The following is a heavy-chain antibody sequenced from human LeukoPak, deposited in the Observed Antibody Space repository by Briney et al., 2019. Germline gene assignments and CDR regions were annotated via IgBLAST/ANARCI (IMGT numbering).Heavy chain of an antibody. Sequence: SETLSLTCTVSGGSLRSYYWTWIRQTPGKGLEWIGHIYYSGNPTYNPSLKSRFTISVDPSKNQVALKVRSVTTEDTAVYYCASQRGYAYGFDSWGQGTRVTVSP. D-gene: IGHD5-18*01. V-gene: IGHV4-59*08. CDR1: GGSLRSYY. J-gene: IGHJ4*02. CDR2: IYYSGNP. CDR3: ASQRGYAYGFDS.